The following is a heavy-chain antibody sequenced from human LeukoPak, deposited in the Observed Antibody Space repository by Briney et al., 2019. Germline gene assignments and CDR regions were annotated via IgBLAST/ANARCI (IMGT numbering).Heavy chain of an antibody. V-gene: IGHV4-38-2*01. J-gene: IGHJ5*02. D-gene: IGHD4-17*01. Sequence: PSETLSLTCAVSGYSISSGYYWGWIRQPPGKGLEWIGSIYHSGSTYYSPSLKSRVTISVDTSKNQFSLKLSSVTAADTAVYYCARAKTTVTTWFDPWGQGTLVTVSS. CDR3: ARAKTTVTTWFDP. CDR1: GYSISSGYY. CDR2: IYHSGST.